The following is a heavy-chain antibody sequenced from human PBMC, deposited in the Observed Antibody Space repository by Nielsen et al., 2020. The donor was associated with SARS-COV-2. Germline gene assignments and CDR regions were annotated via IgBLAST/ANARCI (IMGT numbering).Heavy chain of an antibody. D-gene: IGHD1-26*01. J-gene: IGHJ4*02. CDR2: INHSGST. V-gene: IGHV4-34*01. CDR3: ARGREVRFDY. Sequence: SETLSLTCAVDGGSLGGYYWSWIRQPPGKGLEWIGEINHSGSTIYNPSLKSRVTMSVDTSKNQFSLKLNSLTAADTAVYYCARGREVRFDYWGQGTLVTVSS. CDR1: GGSLGGYY.